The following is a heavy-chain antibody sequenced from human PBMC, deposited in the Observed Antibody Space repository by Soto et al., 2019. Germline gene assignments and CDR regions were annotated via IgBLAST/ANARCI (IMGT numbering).Heavy chain of an antibody. J-gene: IGHJ6*03. CDR1: GFTFSDYY. Sequence: QVQLVESGGGLVKPGGSLRLSCAASGFTFSDYYMSWIRQAPGKGLEWVSYISSSGSTIYYADSVKGRFTISRDNAKKSLYLQMNSLRAEDTAVYYWARDPWGSGSRRMNYYYYMDVWGKGTTVTVSS. CDR3: ARDPWGSGSRRMNYYYYMDV. D-gene: IGHD3-10*01. CDR2: ISSSGSTI. V-gene: IGHV3-11*01.